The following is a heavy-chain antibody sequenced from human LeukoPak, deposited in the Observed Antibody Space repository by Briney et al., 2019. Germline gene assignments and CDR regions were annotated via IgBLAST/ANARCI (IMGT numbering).Heavy chain of an antibody. Sequence: PGGSLRLSCVASGFTFSNYAMAWVRQAPGKGLEWVSAISPGGDSAYYEDSVRGRFTISRDNSKNTLYLQMNTLRAEDTAIYYCAIRGRAPGDSAPSLGGQGTLVTVSS. CDR1: GFTFSNYA. J-gene: IGHJ4*02. V-gene: IGHV3-23*01. CDR3: AIRGRAPGDSAPSL. D-gene: IGHD3-10*01. CDR2: ISPGGDSA.